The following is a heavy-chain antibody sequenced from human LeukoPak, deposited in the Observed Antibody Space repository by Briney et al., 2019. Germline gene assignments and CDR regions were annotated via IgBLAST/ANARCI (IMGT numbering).Heavy chain of an antibody. CDR1: GGSFSGYY. V-gene: IGHV4-34*01. CDR2: ISHSGST. CDR3: ARVGYCSSTSCYKNTNFDY. J-gene: IGHJ4*02. D-gene: IGHD2-2*02. Sequence: PSETLSLTCAVYGGSFSGYYWSWIRQPPGKGLEWIGEISHSGSTNYNPSLKSRVTISVDTSKNQFSLKLSSVTAADTAVYYCARVGYCSSTSCYKNTNFDYWGQGTLVTVSS.